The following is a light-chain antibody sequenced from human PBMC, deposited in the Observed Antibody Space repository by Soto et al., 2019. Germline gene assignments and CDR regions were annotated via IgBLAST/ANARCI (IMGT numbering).Light chain of an antibody. CDR3: QQYDNLPWT. J-gene: IGKJ1*01. CDR2: DAS. CDR1: QDITNH. V-gene: IGKV1-33*01. Sequence: DIQMTQSPSSLSASVGDRVTITCQASQDITNHLNWYQQKPGKAPKLLIYDASNLETGVPSRFSGTGSGTYFTFTISSLQPEDIATYYCQQYDNLPWTFGQGTKVEIK.